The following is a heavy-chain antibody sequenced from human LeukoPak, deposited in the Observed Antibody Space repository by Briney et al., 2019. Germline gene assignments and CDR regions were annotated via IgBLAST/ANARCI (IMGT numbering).Heavy chain of an antibody. D-gene: IGHD1-26*01. V-gene: IGHV3-23*01. CDR3: AKVKGGRPYGMDV. Sequence: SGGSLRLSCAASGFTFSSYAMSWVRQAPGKGLEWVSAISGSGGSTYYADSVKGRFTISRDNSKNTLYLQMNSLRAEDTAVYYCAKVKGGRPYGMDVWGQGTTVTVSS. CDR2: ISGSGGST. J-gene: IGHJ6*02. CDR1: GFTFSSYA.